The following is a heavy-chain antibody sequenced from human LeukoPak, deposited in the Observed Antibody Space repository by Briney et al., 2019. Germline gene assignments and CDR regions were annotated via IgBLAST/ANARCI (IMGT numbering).Heavy chain of an antibody. D-gene: IGHD3-10*01. Sequence: GGSLRLSCAASGFTFSSYLMSWVRQAPGKGLEWVANIKEDGSEKNYVDSVKGRFTISRDNARNTLHLHMNSLRAEDTAVYYCARDLLLWFGELSGDSDYWGQGTLVTVSS. J-gene: IGHJ4*02. CDR1: GFTFSSYL. CDR3: ARDLLLWFGELSGDSDY. V-gene: IGHV3-7*01. CDR2: IKEDGSEK.